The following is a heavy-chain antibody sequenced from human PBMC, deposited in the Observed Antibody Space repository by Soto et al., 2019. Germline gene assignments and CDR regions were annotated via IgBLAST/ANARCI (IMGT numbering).Heavy chain of an antibody. Sequence: PSETLSLTCAVSGGSISSSNWWSWVRQPPGKGLGWIGEIYHSGSTNYNPSLKSRVTISVDKSKNQFSLKLSSVTAADTAVYYCAGSSSSSGFGYYYGMDVWGQGTTVTVSS. CDR3: AGSSSSSGFGYYYGMDV. J-gene: IGHJ6*02. D-gene: IGHD6-6*01. V-gene: IGHV4-4*02. CDR2: IYHSGST. CDR1: GGSISSSNW.